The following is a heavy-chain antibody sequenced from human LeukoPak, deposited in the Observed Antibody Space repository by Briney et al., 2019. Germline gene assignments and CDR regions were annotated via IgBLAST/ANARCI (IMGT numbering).Heavy chain of an antibody. D-gene: IGHD3-22*01. Sequence: PSETLSLTCAVSGGSLSSGGYTWSWIRQTPGKGLEWIGYIYYSGSTYYNPSLKSRVTISVDTSKNQFSLKLSSVTAADTAVYYCARDRDYYDSSGDAFYIWGQGTMVTVSS. CDR2: IYYSGST. V-gene: IGHV4-30-4*07. CDR3: ARDRDYYDSSGDAFYI. J-gene: IGHJ3*02. CDR1: GGSLSSGGYT.